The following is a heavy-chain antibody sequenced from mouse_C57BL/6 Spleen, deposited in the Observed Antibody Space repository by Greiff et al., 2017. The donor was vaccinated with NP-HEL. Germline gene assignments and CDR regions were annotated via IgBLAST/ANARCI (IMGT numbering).Heavy chain of an antibody. J-gene: IGHJ1*03. V-gene: IGHV1-42*01. CDR1: GYSFTGYY. Sequence: EVQLQQSGPELVKPGASVKISCKASGYSFTGYYMNWVKQSPEKSLEWIGEINPSTGGTTYNQKFKAKATLTVDKSSSTAYMQLKSLTSEDSAVYYCARGVYGYDGYFDVWGTGTTVTVSS. D-gene: IGHD2-2*01. CDR3: ARGVYGYDGYFDV. CDR2: INPSTGGT.